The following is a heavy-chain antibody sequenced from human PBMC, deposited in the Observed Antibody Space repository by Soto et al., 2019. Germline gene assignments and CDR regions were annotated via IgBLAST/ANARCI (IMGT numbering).Heavy chain of an antibody. CDR2: INTDGSST. Sequence: FSFSSYWMHWVRQGPGKGLVWVSRINTDGSSTNYADSVKGRFTISRDNAKNTLYLQMNSLRAEDTAVYYCARSTRGYYIDWGQGTMVTVSS. D-gene: IGHD3-9*01. V-gene: IGHV3-74*01. CDR3: ARSTRGYYID. J-gene: IGHJ3*01. CDR1: FSFSSYW.